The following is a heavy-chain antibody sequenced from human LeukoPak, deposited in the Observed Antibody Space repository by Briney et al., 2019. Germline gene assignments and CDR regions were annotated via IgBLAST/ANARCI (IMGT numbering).Heavy chain of an antibody. J-gene: IGHJ4*02. CDR1: GFTVSSNS. Sequence: GGSLRLSCTVSGFTVSSNSMSWVRQAPGKGLEWVSFIYSDNTHYSDSVKGRFTISRDSSKNTLYLQMNSLSAEDTAVYYCARRAGAYSHPYDYWGQGTLVTVSS. CDR2: IYSDNT. D-gene: IGHD4/OR15-4a*01. V-gene: IGHV3-53*01. CDR3: ARRAGAYSHPYDY.